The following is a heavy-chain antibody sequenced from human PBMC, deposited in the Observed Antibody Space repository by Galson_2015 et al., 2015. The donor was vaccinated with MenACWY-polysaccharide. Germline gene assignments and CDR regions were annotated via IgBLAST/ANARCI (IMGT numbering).Heavy chain of an antibody. CDR1: GFIFSSHS. D-gene: IGHD5-24*01. V-gene: IGHV3-48*02. CDR3: ARSRGDGYKVGFDY. Sequence: SLRLSCAASGFIFSSHSMNWVRQAPGRGLEWISYISSSSTSINYADSVKGRFTIPRDNAKNSLYLQMNSLRDEDTAVYYCARSRGDGYKVGFDYCGQGTLVTVSS. J-gene: IGHJ4*02. CDR2: ISSSSTSI.